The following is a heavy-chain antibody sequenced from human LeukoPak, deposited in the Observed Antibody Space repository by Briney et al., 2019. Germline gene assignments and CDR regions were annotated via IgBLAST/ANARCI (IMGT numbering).Heavy chain of an antibody. CDR1: GHTFTGYY. Sequence: ASVKVSCKASGHTFTGYYMHWVRRAPGQGLEWLGWINPNSGVTNYAQKFQGRITMTRDASITTVYMELSSLTSDDTAVYYCGSGQWLVGVFYWGQGTLVTVSS. CDR3: GSGQWLVGVFY. J-gene: IGHJ4*02. CDR2: INPNSGVT. D-gene: IGHD6-19*01. V-gene: IGHV1-2*02.